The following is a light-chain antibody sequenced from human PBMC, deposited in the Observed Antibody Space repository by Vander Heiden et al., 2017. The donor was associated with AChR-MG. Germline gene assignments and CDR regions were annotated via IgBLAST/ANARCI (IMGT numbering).Light chain of an antibody. J-gene: IGKJ1*01. CDR3: QQSSNWPWT. CDR1: QSVSSS. CDR2: DAS. Sequence: EIVLTQSPDTLSLSPGERATLSCRASQSVSSSLAWYQQKPGQAPRLLIYDASNRATGIPARFSGSGSGTDFTLTISSLEPEDFAVYYCQQSSNWPWTFGQGTKVEVK. V-gene: IGKV3-11*01.